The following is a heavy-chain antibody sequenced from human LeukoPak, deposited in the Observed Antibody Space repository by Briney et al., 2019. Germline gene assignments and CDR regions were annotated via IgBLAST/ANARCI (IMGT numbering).Heavy chain of an antibody. CDR1: GGSISSSNW. V-gene: IGHV4-4*02. CDR2: IYHSGST. D-gene: IGHD1-26*01. CDR3: ARAPSGRIVGATGFDY. J-gene: IGHJ4*02. Sequence: SGTLSLTCAVSGGSISSSNWWSWVRQPPGKGLEWIGEIYHSGSTNYNPSLKSRVTISVDKSKNQFSLKLSSVTAADTAVYYCARAPSGRIVGATGFDYWGQGTLVTVSS.